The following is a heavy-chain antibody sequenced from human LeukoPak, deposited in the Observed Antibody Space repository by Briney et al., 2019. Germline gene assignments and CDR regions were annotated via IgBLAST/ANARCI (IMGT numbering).Heavy chain of an antibody. CDR3: AKVNFGGVAR. Sequence: GGSLRLSCVISGFNLNDDHISWVRQAPGKGLEWVSAMGGGGTTYSPDSAKGRFTLSRDISKNTVYLQMNSVRAEDTATYYCAKVNFGGVARWGLGTLVIVSS. D-gene: IGHD3-10*01. V-gene: IGHV3-23*01. CDR1: GFNLNDDH. CDR2: MGGGGTT. J-gene: IGHJ4*03.